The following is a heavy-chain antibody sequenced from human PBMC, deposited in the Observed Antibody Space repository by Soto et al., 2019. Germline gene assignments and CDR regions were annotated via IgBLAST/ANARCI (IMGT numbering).Heavy chain of an antibody. CDR3: ARHPERIAEIGWFDP. D-gene: IGHD6-13*01. V-gene: IGHV3-48*01. CDR2: ISSSSSTI. Sequence: EVQLVESGGGLVQPGGSLRLSCAASGFTFSSYSMNWVRQAPGKGLEWVSYISSSSSTIYYADSVKGHFTICTDTAKNSLYLQMNSPIAEDTAVYYCARHPERIAEIGWFDPWGHGTRVTVSS. CDR1: GFTFSSYS. J-gene: IGHJ5*02.